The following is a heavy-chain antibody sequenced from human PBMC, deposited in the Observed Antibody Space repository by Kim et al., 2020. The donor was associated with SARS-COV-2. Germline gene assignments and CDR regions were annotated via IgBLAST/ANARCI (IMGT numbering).Heavy chain of an antibody. CDR3: ARGEYYDSSGYYFSDYWYFDL. J-gene: IGHJ2*01. Sequence: GGSLRLSCAASGFTFSSYSMNWVRQAQGKGLEWVSSISSSSSYIYYADSVKGRFTISRDNAKNSLYLQMNSLRAEDTAVYYCARGEYYDSSGYYFSDYWYFDLWGRGTLVTFSS. CDR2: ISSSSSYI. CDR1: GFTFSSYS. D-gene: IGHD3-22*01. V-gene: IGHV3-21*01.